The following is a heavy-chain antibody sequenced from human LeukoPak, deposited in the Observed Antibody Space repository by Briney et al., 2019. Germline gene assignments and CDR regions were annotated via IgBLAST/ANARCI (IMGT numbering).Heavy chain of an antibody. J-gene: IGHJ4*02. Sequence: GGSLRLSCAASGFTFSSYAMNWVRQAPGKGLEWVSGIGGSGGNTYYADSVKGRFTISRDNSKNTLYLQMNSLRAEDTAVYYCARDGELYSDYWGQGTLVTVSS. CDR1: GFTFSSYA. CDR3: ARDGELYSDY. V-gene: IGHV3-23*01. CDR2: IGGSGGNT. D-gene: IGHD3-10*01.